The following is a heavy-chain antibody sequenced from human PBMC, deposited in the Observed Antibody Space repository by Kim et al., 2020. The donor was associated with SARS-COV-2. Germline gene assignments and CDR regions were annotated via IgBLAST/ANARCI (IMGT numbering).Heavy chain of an antibody. J-gene: IGHJ4*02. V-gene: IGHV3-23*01. D-gene: IGHD3-22*01. Sequence: GGSLRLSCEASGFTFSSYAMSWVRQAPGKGLEWVSSISGSGDNTHYGDSVKGRFTISRDNSKSTLFLQLNSLRADDAAQYFCAKGTTYFYDSSGYYFDNWRQGTLVTVSS. CDR1: GFTFSSYA. CDR2: ISGSGDNT. CDR3: AKGTTYFYDSSGYYFDN.